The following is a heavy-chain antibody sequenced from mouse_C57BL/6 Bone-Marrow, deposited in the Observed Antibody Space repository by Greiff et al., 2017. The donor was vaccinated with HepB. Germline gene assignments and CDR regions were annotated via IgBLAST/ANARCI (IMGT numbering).Heavy chain of an antibody. D-gene: IGHD1-1*01. Sequence: EVMLVESGGDLVKPGGSLKLSCAASGFTFSSYGMSWVRQTPDKRLEWVATISSGGSYTYYPDSVKGRFTISRDKAKNTLYLQMSSRKSEDTAMYYCATDCYDSSSWFAYWGQGTLVTVSA. V-gene: IGHV5-6*02. CDR2: ISSGGSYT. CDR3: ATDCYDSSSWFAY. J-gene: IGHJ3*01. CDR1: GFTFSSYG.